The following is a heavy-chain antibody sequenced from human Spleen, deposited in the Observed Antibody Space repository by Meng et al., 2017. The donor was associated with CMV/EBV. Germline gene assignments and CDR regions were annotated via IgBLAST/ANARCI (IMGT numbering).Heavy chain of an antibody. V-gene: IGHV3-23*01. D-gene: IGHD3-3*01. J-gene: IGHJ4*02. Sequence: GGSLRLSCAASGFTFRSYEMTWVRQAPGKGLEWVSLISASGADTYYADSLKGRFTISRDNSKNTLYLQINSLRAEDTALYYCAKDLNYRFLEWLLSFDYWGQGILVTVSS. CDR2: ISASGADT. CDR1: GFTFRSYE. CDR3: AKDLNYRFLEWLLSFDY.